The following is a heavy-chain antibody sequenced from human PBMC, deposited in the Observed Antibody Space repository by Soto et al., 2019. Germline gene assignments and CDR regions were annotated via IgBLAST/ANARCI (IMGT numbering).Heavy chain of an antibody. CDR1: GVSISSYY. D-gene: IGHD4-17*01. CDR2: IYYSGST. CDR3: ARLIYGDYVYFDY. J-gene: IGHJ4*02. V-gene: IGHV4-59*08. Sequence: SETLSLTCTVSGVSISSYYWSWIRQPPGKGLEWIGYIYYSGSTNYNPSLKSRVTISVDTSKNQFSLKLSSVTAADTAVYYCARLIYGDYVYFDYWGQGTLVTVSS.